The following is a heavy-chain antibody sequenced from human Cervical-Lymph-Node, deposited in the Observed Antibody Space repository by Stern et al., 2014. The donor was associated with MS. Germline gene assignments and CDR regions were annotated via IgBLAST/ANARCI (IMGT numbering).Heavy chain of an antibody. CDR2: IHYSGST. D-gene: IGHD3-10*01. CDR1: GGSISSGDNY. J-gene: IGHJ4*02. Sequence: VHLVESGPGLVKPSQTLSLTCTVSGGSISSGDNYWSWVRQPPGKGLEWIGYIHYSGSTFYNPSLKSRITISVDTSKNQFSLRLTSVTAADTAVYYCARTEWFGELAFDYWGQGTLVTVSS. V-gene: IGHV4-30-4*01. CDR3: ARTEWFGELAFDY.